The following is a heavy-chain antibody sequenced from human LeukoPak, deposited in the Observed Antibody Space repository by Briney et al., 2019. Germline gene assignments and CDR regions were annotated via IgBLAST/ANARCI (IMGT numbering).Heavy chain of an antibody. V-gene: IGHV3-33*08. Sequence: GGSLRLSCAASGFTVSSNYMSWVRQAPGKGLEWVAVIWYDGSNKYYADSVKGRFTISRDNSKNTLYLQMNSLRAEDTAVYYCARGPPSGWYYFDYWGQGTLVTVSS. J-gene: IGHJ4*02. CDR2: IWYDGSNK. D-gene: IGHD6-19*01. CDR3: ARGPPSGWYYFDY. CDR1: GFTVSSNY.